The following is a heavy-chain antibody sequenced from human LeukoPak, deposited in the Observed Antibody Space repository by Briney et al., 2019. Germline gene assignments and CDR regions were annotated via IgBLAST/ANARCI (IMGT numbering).Heavy chain of an antibody. CDR2: INPNSGGT. CDR1: GYTFTDYY. J-gene: IGHJ4*02. V-gene: IGHV1-2*02. CDR3: ARLSRHGYNFYFDY. D-gene: IGHD5-24*01. Sequence: GASVKVSCKTSGYTFTDYYMHWVRQAPGQGLEWMGWINPNSGGTNYAQKFQGRVTMTRDTSISTAYMELSSLRSDDTAVYYCARLSRHGYNFYFDYWGQGTLVTVSS.